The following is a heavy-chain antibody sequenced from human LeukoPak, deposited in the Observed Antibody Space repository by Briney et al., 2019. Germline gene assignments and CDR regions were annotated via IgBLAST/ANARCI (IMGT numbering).Heavy chain of an antibody. CDR2: IIHSGST. Sequence: KPSETLSLTCAVYGGSFSGYYWNWIRQPPGKGLEWIGEIIHSGSTNYNPSLKSRVTISVDTSKNQFSLKLSSVTAADTAVYYCARDVDTTSYWGQGTLVTVSS. CDR1: GGSFSGYY. V-gene: IGHV4-34*12. D-gene: IGHD5-18*01. CDR3: ARDVDTTSY. J-gene: IGHJ4*02.